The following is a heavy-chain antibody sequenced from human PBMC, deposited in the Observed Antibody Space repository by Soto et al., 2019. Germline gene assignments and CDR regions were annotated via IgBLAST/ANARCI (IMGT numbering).Heavy chain of an antibody. D-gene: IGHD3-22*01. Sequence: QVHLVESGGGVVQPGRSLRLSCAASGFTLNNYGMHWVRQAPGKGLEWVAVISYDGSNKYYADSVTGRFTFSRDNSKNTLYLQMNSLRVEDTAVYYCAKDAFYYDSSGDFEGGYFDYWGQGTLVTVSS. CDR1: GFTLNNYG. CDR2: ISYDGSNK. CDR3: AKDAFYYDSSGDFEGGYFDY. V-gene: IGHV3-30*18. J-gene: IGHJ4*02.